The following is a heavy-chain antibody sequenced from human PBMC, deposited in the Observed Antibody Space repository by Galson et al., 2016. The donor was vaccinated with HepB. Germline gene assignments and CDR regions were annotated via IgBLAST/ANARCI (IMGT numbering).Heavy chain of an antibody. CDR1: GFNFRDFY. D-gene: IGHD5-12*01. Sequence: SLRLSCAASGFNFRDFYMMWVRQAPGKRLEWVSYISSSGSGMDYADSVRGRFTVSRDNGTNSLFLHMNNLRAEDTAIYYCARDLKSGYDSGIDHWGQGTLVTASS. V-gene: IGHV3-11*01. CDR2: ISSSGSGM. J-gene: IGHJ4*02. CDR3: ARDLKSGYDSGIDH.